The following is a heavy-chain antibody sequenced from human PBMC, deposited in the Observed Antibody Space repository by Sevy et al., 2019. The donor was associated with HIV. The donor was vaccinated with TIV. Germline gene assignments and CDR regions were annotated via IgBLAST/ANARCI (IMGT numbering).Heavy chain of an antibody. CDR3: ANDLEQQLGPDY. D-gene: IGHD6-13*01. J-gene: IGHJ4*02. CDR2: ISPTGGTT. Sequence: GGSLRLSCAASGFTFSSYDMSWVRQAPGKGLEWVSGISPTGGTTHYAESVKGRFIISRDNSKKTPFLQMNSLRAEDTALYYWANDLEQQLGPDYWGQGTLVTVSS. CDR1: GFTFSSYD. V-gene: IGHV3-23*01.